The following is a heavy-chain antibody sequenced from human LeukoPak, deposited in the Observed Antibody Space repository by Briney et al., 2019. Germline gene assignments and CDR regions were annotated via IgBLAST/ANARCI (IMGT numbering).Heavy chain of an antibody. V-gene: IGHV4-30-2*01. CDR3: ARVVAARPVLDY. J-gene: IGHJ4*02. Sequence: SQTLSLTCTVSGGTISSGGYYWSWIRQPPGKGLEWIGYIYHSGSTYYNPSLKSRVTISVDRSKNQFSLKLSSVTAADTAVYYCARVVAARPVLDYWGQGTLVTVSS. CDR2: IYHSGST. CDR1: GGTISSGGYY. D-gene: IGHD6-6*01.